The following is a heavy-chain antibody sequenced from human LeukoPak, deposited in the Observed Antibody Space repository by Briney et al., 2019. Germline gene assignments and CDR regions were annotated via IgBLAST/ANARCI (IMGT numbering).Heavy chain of an antibody. Sequence: GASVKVSCKASGYTFTSYDINWVRQATGQGLEWMGWMNPNSGNTGYAQKFQGRVTMTRNTSISTAYMELSSLRSEDTAVYYCGRNGYCSGGSCYPSWFDPWGQGTLVTVSS. D-gene: IGHD2-15*01. CDR2: MNPNSGNT. CDR1: GYTFTSYD. V-gene: IGHV1-8*01. CDR3: GRNGYCSGGSCYPSWFDP. J-gene: IGHJ5*02.